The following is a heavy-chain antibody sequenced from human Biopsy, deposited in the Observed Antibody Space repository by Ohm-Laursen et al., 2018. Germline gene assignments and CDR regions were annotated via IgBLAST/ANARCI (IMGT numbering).Heavy chain of an antibody. J-gene: IGHJ4*02. CDR1: SYTFTDYN. CDR2: INCKTGAT. Sequence: ATVKISCKSSSYTFTDYNIHWMRQAPGQGLEWLGYINCKTGATSYAQKFQGTVTMTRDTSISTAYLALGSLRSADTAIYYCARDPLNGHKHFDYWGQGSLVTVSS. V-gene: IGHV1-2*02. D-gene: IGHD2-8*01. CDR3: ARDPLNGHKHFDY.